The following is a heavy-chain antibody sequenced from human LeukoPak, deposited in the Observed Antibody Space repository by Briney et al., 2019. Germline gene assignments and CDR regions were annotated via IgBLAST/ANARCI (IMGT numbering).Heavy chain of an antibody. CDR3: ARDEWELRSVWFDP. D-gene: IGHD1-26*01. V-gene: IGHV1-18*01. CDR1: GYTFTSYR. CDR2: ISAYNGNT. J-gene: IGHJ5*02. Sequence: ASVKVSCEASGYTFTSYRISWVRQAPGQGLEWMGWISAYNGNTNYAQKLQGRVTMTTDTSTSTAYMELRSLRSDDTAVYYCARDEWELRSVWFDPWGQGTLVTVSS.